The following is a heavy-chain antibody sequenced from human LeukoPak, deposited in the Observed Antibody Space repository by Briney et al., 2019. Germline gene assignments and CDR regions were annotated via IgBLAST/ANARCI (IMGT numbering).Heavy chain of an antibody. J-gene: IGHJ4*02. CDR1: GFTFSSYA. CDR2: ISGSGGST. V-gene: IGHV3-23*01. D-gene: IGHD6-13*01. CDR3: AKDERGCQINIAAGT. Sequence: GGSLRLSCAASGFTFSSYAMSWVRPAPGKGLEWVSAISGSGGSTYYADPVKGRFTISRDNSKNTLYLQMNSLSAEDTAVCYCAKDERGCQINIAAGTRGQETLVTVS.